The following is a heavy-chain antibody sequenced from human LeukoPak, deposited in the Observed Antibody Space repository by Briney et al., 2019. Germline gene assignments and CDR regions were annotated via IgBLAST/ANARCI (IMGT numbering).Heavy chain of an antibody. Sequence: TAGSLRVSCAASAFTFSSYAMTWVRQAPGKGLEWVSTISASGGNAYYADSVKGRFTMSRDNSKNRLYLQMNSLRAEDTAVYYCAKGTVAASGTFDYWGQGTLVTVSS. D-gene: IGHD6-19*01. J-gene: IGHJ4*02. CDR3: AKGTVAASGTFDY. CDR1: AFTFSSYA. V-gene: IGHV3-23*01. CDR2: ISASGGNA.